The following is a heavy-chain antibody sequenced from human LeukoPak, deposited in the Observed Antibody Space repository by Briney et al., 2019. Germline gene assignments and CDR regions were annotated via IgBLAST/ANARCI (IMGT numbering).Heavy chain of an antibody. CDR3: ARLGMVRGVNYYYGMDV. D-gene: IGHD3-10*01. V-gene: IGHV5-51*01. CDR2: IYPGDSDT. Sequence: GESLKISCKGSGYSFTSYWIGWVRQMPGKGLEWMGIIYPGDSDTRYSPSFQGQVTIPADKSISTAYLQWSSLKASDTAMYYCARLGMVRGVNYYYGMDVWGQGTTVTVSS. J-gene: IGHJ6*02. CDR1: GYSFTSYW.